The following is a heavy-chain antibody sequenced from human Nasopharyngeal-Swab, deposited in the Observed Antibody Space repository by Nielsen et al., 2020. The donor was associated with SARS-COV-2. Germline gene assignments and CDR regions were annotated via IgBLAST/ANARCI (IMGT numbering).Heavy chain of an antibody. Sequence: SVTVSCKASVGTFSSYAISWVRQAPGQGLEWMGVIIPILGIANYAQKFQGRVTITADKSTSTAYMALSSLRSEDTAVYYCARDPARGWYDSSGYRRNYYYYMDVWGKGTTVTVSS. D-gene: IGHD3-22*01. CDR3: ARDPARGWYDSSGYRRNYYYYMDV. J-gene: IGHJ6*03. CDR2: IIPILGIA. CDR1: VGTFSSYA. V-gene: IGHV1-69*10.